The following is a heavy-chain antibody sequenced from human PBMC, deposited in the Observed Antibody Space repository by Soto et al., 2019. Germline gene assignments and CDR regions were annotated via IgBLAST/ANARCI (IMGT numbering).Heavy chain of an antibody. CDR2: IIPILGVA. CDR3: AKARGGADAEGYYFDF. D-gene: IGHD6-6*01. CDR1: GGPFSTYT. V-gene: IGHV1-69*02. J-gene: IGHJ4*02. Sequence: QVQLVQSGAEVKKPGSSVKVSCKASGGPFSTYTISWVRQAPGQGLEWMGRIIPILGVANYAQKFQGRVSITADKSTTTAYMELSSLRSEDTAMYYCAKARGGADAEGYYFDFWGQGTLVTVSS.